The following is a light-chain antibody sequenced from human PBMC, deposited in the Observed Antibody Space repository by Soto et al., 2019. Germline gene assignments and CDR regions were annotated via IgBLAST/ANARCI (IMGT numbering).Light chain of an antibody. CDR2: LNS. V-gene: IGKV2-28*01. CDR1: QSLLHTNGYNY. CDR3: MQALQTPNT. J-gene: IGKJ2*01. Sequence: DIVMTQSPLSLPVTPGEPASISCRSSQSLLHTNGYNYLDWYLQKPGQSPQLLIYLNSSRAPGVPDRFSGSGSGTDFTLKISRVEAEDVGVYYCMQALQTPNTFGQGTKLEIK.